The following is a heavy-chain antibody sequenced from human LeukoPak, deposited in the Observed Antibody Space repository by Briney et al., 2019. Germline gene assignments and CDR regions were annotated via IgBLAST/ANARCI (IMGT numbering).Heavy chain of an antibody. CDR1: GGSISSYY. D-gene: IGHD6-13*01. Sequence: SETLSLTCTVSGGSISSYYWSWIRQPPGKGLEWIGYIYYSGSTNYNPSLKSRVTISVDTSKNQFSLKLSSVTAADTAVYYCARGYIAAAGTSWFDPWGQGTLVTVSS. V-gene: IGHV4-59*01. CDR3: ARGYIAAAGTSWFDP. CDR2: IYYSGST. J-gene: IGHJ5*02.